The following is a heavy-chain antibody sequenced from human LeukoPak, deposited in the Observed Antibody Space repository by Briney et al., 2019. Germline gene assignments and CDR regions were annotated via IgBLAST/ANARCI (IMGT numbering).Heavy chain of an antibody. CDR1: GGSISSYY. Sequence: SETLSLTCTVSGGSISSYYWSWIRQPPGKGLEWIGYIYYSGSTNYNPSLKSRVTISVDTSKNQFSLKLSSVTAADTAVYYCAGGIGGMDVWGQGTTVTVSS. D-gene: IGHD1-26*01. CDR2: IYYSGST. V-gene: IGHV4-59*01. CDR3: AGGIGGMDV. J-gene: IGHJ6*02.